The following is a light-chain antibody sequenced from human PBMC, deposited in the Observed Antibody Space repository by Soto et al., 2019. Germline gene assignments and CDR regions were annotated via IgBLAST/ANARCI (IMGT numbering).Light chain of an antibody. CDR3: QQYDSSPRT. CDR1: QSLSSSS. J-gene: IGKJ1*01. CDR2: GAS. Sequence: EIVFTQSPGTLSMSPGERATLSCRASQSLSSSSLAWYQQKPGQAPRLLISGASSRDADIPDRFSGSGSGTDFTLTINSLEPEDFEVYYCQQYDSSPRTFGQGTKVDIK. V-gene: IGKV3-20*01.